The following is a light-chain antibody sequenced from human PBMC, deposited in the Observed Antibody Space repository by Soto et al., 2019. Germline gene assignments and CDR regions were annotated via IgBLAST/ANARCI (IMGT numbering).Light chain of an antibody. J-gene: IGLJ2*01. CDR3: SSYAVSNNFKV. Sequence: QSALTQPPSASGSPGQSVTISCTGTSSDIGAYIYVSWYQQHPGKAPKLMIYEVSKRPSGVPDRFSGSKSGNTASLTVSGLQAEDEADYYCSSYAVSNNFKVFGGGTKLTVL. CDR2: EVS. CDR1: SSDIGAYIY. V-gene: IGLV2-8*01.